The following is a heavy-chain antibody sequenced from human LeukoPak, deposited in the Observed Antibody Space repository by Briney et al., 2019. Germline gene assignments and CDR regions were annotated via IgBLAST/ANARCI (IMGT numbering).Heavy chain of an antibody. V-gene: IGHV1-18*01. J-gene: IGHJ6*02. Sequence: ASVKVSCKASGFSFSTSAITWVRRAPDRGLEWIGWVSPTHVNTNPAQNLQGRVTLTIDSSSSTAFMEVRSLTSDDTAVYYCARGRVPGYYGMDVWGQGTTVTVSS. CDR1: GFSFSTSA. CDR2: VSPTHVNT. CDR3: ARGRVPGYYGMDV.